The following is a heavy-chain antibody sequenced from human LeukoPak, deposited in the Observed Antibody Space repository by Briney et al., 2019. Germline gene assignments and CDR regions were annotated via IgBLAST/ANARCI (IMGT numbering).Heavy chain of an antibody. J-gene: IGHJ4*02. Sequence: GGSLRLSCAASGFTFSSHWMSWIRQAPGKGLEWVANIKEDGSEKYYVDSVKGRFTISRDNAKNSLYLQMNSLRAEDTAVYYCATEGGYSFGSVPDYWGQGTLVTVSS. CDR3: ATEGGYSFGSVPDY. CDR2: IKEDGSEK. D-gene: IGHD5-18*01. CDR1: GFTFSSHW. V-gene: IGHV3-7*01.